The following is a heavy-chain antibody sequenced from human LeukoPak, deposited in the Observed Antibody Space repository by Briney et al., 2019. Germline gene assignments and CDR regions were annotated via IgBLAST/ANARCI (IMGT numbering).Heavy chain of an antibody. V-gene: IGHV3-21*01. CDR1: GFTFSSYS. CDR3: ARDALGSSGWYLSYGMDV. CDR2: ISSSSSYI. J-gene: IGHJ6*04. D-gene: IGHD6-19*01. Sequence: GGSLRHSCAASGFTFSSYSMNWVRQAPGKGLEWVSSISSSSSYIYYADSVKGRFTISRDNAKNSLYLQMNSLRAEDTAVYYCARDALGSSGWYLSYGMDVWGKGTTVTVSS.